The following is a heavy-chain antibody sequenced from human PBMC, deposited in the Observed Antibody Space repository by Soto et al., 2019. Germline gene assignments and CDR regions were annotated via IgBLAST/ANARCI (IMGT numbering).Heavy chain of an antibody. Sequence: QLQLQESGPGLVKPSETLSLTCTVSGGSISSSSYYWGWIRKPPGKGLEWIGRIYYSGSTYYNPSLKSRVTISVDTSKNQFSRKLSSVTAADTAVYYCARHQSHSSSYVDPWGQGTLVTVSS. CDR3: ARHQSHSSSYVDP. D-gene: IGHD6-13*01. J-gene: IGHJ5*02. CDR2: IYYSGST. CDR1: GGSISSSSYY. V-gene: IGHV4-39*01.